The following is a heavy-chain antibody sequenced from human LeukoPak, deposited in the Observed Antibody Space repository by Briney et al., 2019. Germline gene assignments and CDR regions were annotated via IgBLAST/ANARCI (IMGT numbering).Heavy chain of an antibody. CDR2: ISAYNGNT. CDR1: GYTFTSYG. CDR3: ARVETGSSGGYFDY. Sequence: ASVKVSCKASGYTFTSYGISWVRQAPGQGLEWMGCISAYNGNTNYAQKLQGRVTMTTDTSTSTAYMELRSLRSDDTAVYYCARVETGSSGGYFDYWGQGTLVTVSS. J-gene: IGHJ4*02. D-gene: IGHD6-6*01. V-gene: IGHV1-18*01.